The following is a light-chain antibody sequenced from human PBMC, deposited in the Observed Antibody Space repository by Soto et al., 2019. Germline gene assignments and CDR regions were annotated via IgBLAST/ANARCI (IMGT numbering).Light chain of an antibody. Sequence: EIVLTQTPLSSAVTLGQPASISCRSSQSLVHSDGNTYLSWLQQRPGQPPRLLLYKIFNRFSGVPDRFSGSGAGTDFTLNISRVEAEDVGAYHCMHATLAMYTFGQGTKLEIK. V-gene: IGKV2-24*01. CDR3: MHATLAMYT. CDR2: KIF. CDR1: QSLVHSDGNTY. J-gene: IGKJ2*01.